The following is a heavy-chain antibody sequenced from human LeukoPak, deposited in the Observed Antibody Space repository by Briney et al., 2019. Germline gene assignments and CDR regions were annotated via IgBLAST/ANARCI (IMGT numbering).Heavy chain of an antibody. CDR1: GGSISSYY. V-gene: IGHV4-59*08. J-gene: IGHJ4*02. D-gene: IGHD2-15*01. CDR3: ARLDRDIVVVVAAGY. CDR2: IYYSGST. Sequence: SETLSLTCTVSGGSISSYYWSWIRQPPGKGLEWIGYIYYSGSTYYNPSLKSRVTISVDTSKNQFSLKLSSVTAADTAVYYCARLDRDIVVVVAAGYWGQGTLVTVSS.